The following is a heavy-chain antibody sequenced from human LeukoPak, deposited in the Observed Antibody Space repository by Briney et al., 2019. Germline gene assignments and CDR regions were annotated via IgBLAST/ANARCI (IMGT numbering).Heavy chain of an antibody. J-gene: IGHJ5*02. V-gene: IGHV4-30-4*08. CDR2: IYYSGST. D-gene: IGHD1-26*01. CDR3: ARGRGGLIVGATGAPWFDP. CDR1: GGSISSGDYY. Sequence: PSETLSLTCTVSGGSISSGDYYWSWIRQPPGKGLEWIGYIYYSGSTYYNPSLKSRVTISVDTSKNQFSLKLSSVTAADTAVYYCARGRGGLIVGATGAPWFDPWGKGTLVTVSS.